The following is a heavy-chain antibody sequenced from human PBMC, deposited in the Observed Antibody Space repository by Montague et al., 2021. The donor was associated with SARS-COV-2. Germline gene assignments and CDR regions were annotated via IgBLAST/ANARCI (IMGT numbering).Heavy chain of an antibody. V-gene: IGHV4-39*01. CDR1: GGSISSSSYD. CDR3: ARQGDQLLLEYWFDP. D-gene: IGHD2-2*01. CDR2: ICYSGST. J-gene: IGHJ5*02. Sequence: ETLSLTCTVAGGSISSSSYDWGWIRQPPGKGLEWIGSICYSGSTXYNPSLKSRVTISVDTSKNQFSLKLSSVTAADTAVYYCARQGDQLLLEYWFDPWGQGTLVTVSS.